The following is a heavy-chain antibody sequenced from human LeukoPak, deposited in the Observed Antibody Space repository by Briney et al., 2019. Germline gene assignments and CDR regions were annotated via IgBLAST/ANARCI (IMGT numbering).Heavy chain of an antibody. CDR1: GGSISSYY. CDR3: ARQADCSSTSCYQERNWFDP. CDR2: IYYNGST. J-gene: IGHJ5*02. Sequence: TSETLSLTCTVSGGSISSYYWSWIRQPPGKGLEWIGYIYYNGSTNYNPSLKSRVTISVDASKNQFSLKLSSVTAADTAVYYCARQADCSSTSCYQERNWFDPWGQGTLVTVSS. V-gene: IGHV4-59*08. D-gene: IGHD2-2*01.